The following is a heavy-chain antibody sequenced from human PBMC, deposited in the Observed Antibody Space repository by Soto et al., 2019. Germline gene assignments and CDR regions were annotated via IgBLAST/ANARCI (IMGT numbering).Heavy chain of an antibody. D-gene: IGHD2-2*01. J-gene: IGHJ6*03. Sequence: PGGSLRLSCAASGFTFSSYGMTWVRQAPGKGLEWVSAIRVSADSTYYADSVKGRFTISRDNSKNTLYLQMNSLRAEDTAVYYCARDRVVPVALPGVYYYYYMDVWGKGTTVTVSS. V-gene: IGHV3-23*01. CDR2: IRVSADST. CDR3: ARDRVVPVALPGVYYYYYMDV. CDR1: GFTFSSYG.